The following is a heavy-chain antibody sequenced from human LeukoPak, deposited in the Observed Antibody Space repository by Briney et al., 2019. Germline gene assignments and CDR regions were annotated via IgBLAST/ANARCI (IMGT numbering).Heavy chain of an antibody. CDR2: INWNGGST. V-gene: IGHV3-20*04. J-gene: IGHJ4*02. CDR1: GFTFDDYG. D-gene: IGHD4-17*01. CDR3: ARRSYGDYELDY. Sequence: RGSLRLSCAASGFTFDDYGMSWVRQAPGKGLEWVSGINWNGGSTGYADSVKGRFPISRDNAKNSLYLQMNSLRAEDTALYYCARRSYGDYELDYWGQGTLVTVSS.